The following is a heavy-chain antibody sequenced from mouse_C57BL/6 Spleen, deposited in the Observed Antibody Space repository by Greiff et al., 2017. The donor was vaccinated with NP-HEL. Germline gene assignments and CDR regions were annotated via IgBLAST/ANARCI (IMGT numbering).Heavy chain of an antibody. CDR2: IYPGDGDT. CDR1: GYAFSSSW. D-gene: IGHD1-1*01. V-gene: IGHV1-82*01. CDR3: AKGGTVVGDMDD. J-gene: IGHJ4*01. Sequence: QVQLQQSGPELVKPGASVKISCKASGYAFSSSWMNWVKQRPGKGLEWIGRIYPGDGDTNYNGKFKGKATLTADKSSSTAYMQLSSLTSEDSAVCCGAKGGTVVGDMDDWGKGTTVTVSS.